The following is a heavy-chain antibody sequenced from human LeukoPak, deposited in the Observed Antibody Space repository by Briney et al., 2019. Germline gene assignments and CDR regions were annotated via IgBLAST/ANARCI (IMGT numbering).Heavy chain of an antibody. CDR2: ISSSSTI. V-gene: IGHV3-48*02. Sequence: GGSLRLSCAASGFTFSTYSMNWVRQAPGKGLEWVSYISSSSTIYYADSVKGRFTISRDNAKNSLYLQMNSLRDEDTAVYYCARDQSCSSTSCLDPEYFQHWGQGTLVTVSS. D-gene: IGHD2-2*01. CDR3: ARDQSCSSTSCLDPEYFQH. J-gene: IGHJ1*01. CDR1: GFTFSTYS.